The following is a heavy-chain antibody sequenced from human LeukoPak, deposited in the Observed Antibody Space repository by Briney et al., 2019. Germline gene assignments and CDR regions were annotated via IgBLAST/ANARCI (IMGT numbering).Heavy chain of an antibody. J-gene: IGHJ4*02. Sequence: SETLSLTRTVSGGSISSGGYYWSWIRQPPGKGLEWIGYIYHSGSTYYNPSLKSRVTISVDRSKNQFSLKLSSVTAADTAVYYCARAKLHLDYWGQGTLVTVSS. CDR2: IYHSGST. V-gene: IGHV4-30-2*01. CDR3: ARAKLHLDY. CDR1: GGSISSGGYY.